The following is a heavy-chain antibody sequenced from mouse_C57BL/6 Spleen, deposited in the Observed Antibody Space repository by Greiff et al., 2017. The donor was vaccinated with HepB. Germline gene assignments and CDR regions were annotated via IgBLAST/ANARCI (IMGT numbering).Heavy chain of an antibody. V-gene: IGHV1-76*01. CDR2: IYPGSGNT. J-gene: IGHJ4*01. Sequence: VQVVESGAELVRPGASVKLSCKASGYTFTDYYINWVKQRPGQGLEWIARIYPGSGNTYYNEKFKGKATLTAEKSSSTAYMQLSSLTSEDSAVYFCARSGYGSLYYYAMDYWGQGTSVTVSS. D-gene: IGHD1-1*01. CDR3: ARSGYGSLYYYAMDY. CDR1: GYTFTDYY.